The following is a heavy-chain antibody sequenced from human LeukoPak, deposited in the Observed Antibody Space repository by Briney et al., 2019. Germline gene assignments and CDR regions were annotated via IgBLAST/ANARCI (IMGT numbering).Heavy chain of an antibody. D-gene: IGHD3-10*01. V-gene: IGHV4-34*01. CDR3: ARGRAPFGENYYYYYYMDV. CDR1: GGSFSGYY. J-gene: IGHJ6*03. CDR2: INHSGST. Sequence: SETLSLTCAVYGGSFSGYYWSWIRQPPGKGLEWIGEINHSGSTNYNPSLKSRVTISVDTSKNQFSLKLSSVTAADTAVYYCARGRAPFGENYYYYYYMDVWGKGTTVTVSS.